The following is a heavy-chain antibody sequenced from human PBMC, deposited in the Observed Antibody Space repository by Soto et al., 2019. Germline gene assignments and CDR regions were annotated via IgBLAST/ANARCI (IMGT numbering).Heavy chain of an antibody. Sequence: GGSLRLSCAASGFTFSSYGMSWVRQAPGKGLEWVSVISDGGGSTFYADSVKGRFTISRDNSKNTLYLQMNGLRADDTAVYYSAKDPGSSLYHWFDPWGQGTLVTGSS. D-gene: IGHD6-13*01. CDR3: AKDPGSSLYHWFDP. J-gene: IGHJ5*02. CDR2: ISDGGGST. CDR1: GFTFSSYG. V-gene: IGHV3-23*01.